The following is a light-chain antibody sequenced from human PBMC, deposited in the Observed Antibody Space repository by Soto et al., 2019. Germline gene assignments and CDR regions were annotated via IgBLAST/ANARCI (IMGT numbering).Light chain of an antibody. CDR2: RNN. Sequence: QPVLTQPPSVSGAPGQRVTISCTGSRSNLGAGYDVHWYQQLPGAAPKLLIYRNNNRPSGVPDRFSGSKSGTSASLAITGLQAEDEADYYCQSYDSSLTGSGVFGGGTKLTVL. J-gene: IGLJ3*02. CDR3: QSYDSSLTGSGV. CDR1: RSNLGAGYD. V-gene: IGLV1-40*01.